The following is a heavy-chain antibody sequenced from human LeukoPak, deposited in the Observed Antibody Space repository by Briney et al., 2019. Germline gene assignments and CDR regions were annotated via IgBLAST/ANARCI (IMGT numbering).Heavy chain of an antibody. CDR3: ARGKNSSGYR. V-gene: IGHV4-61*02. CDR2: IYTSGST. D-gene: IGHD3-22*01. Sequence: SQTLSLTCTVSGGSISSGSYYWSWIRQPAGKGLEWIGRIYTSGSTNYNPSLKSRVTISVDTSKNQFSLKLSSVTAADTAVYYCARGKNSSGYRRGQGTLVTVSS. J-gene: IGHJ4*02. CDR1: GGSISSGSYY.